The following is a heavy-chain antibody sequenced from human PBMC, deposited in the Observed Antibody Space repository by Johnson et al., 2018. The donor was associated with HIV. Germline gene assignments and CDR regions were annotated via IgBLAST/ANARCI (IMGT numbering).Heavy chain of an antibody. J-gene: IGHJ3*02. CDR1: GFTFSSYG. V-gene: IGHV3-30*02. Sequence: QVQLVESGGGLVQPGGSLRLYCAASGFTFSSYGMHWVRQAPGKGLEWVAFIRYDGSNKYYADSVKGRFTVSRDNSKNTLYLQMNIMRAEDTAVYYCARGRSGILILDDAFDIWGQGTMVTVSS. CDR3: ARGRSGILILDDAFDI. CDR2: IRYDGSNK. D-gene: IGHD1-14*01.